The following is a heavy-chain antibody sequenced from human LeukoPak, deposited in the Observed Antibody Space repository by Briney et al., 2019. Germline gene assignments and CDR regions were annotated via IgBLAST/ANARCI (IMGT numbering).Heavy chain of an antibody. V-gene: IGHV4-34*01. CDR3: ARGFRVQGVHDY. CDR1: GGSFSGYY. CDR2: INHSGST. J-gene: IGHJ4*02. D-gene: IGHD3-10*01. Sequence: SETLSLTCAVYGGSFSGYYWSWIRQPPGKGLEWIGEINHSGSTNYNPSLKSRVTISVDTSKNQFSLKLSSVTAADTAVYYCARGFRVQGVHDYWGQGTLVTVSS.